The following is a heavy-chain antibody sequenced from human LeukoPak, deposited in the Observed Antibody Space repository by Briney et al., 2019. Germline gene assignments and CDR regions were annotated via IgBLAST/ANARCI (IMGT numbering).Heavy chain of an antibody. Sequence: SETLSLTCAVSADSFSSHYWTWIRQSAGTGLEWIGYISYIGSTNYNPSLKSRVTISIDTSKNQFSLKLRSVTAADTAVYYCARDLVTATRGFDIWGQGTMVSVSS. J-gene: IGHJ3*02. CDR1: ADSFSSHY. D-gene: IGHD4-17*01. CDR3: ARDLVTATRGFDI. CDR2: ISYIGST. V-gene: IGHV4-59*11.